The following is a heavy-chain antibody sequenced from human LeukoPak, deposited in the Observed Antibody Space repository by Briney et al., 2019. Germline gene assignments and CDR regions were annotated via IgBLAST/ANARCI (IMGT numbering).Heavy chain of an antibody. J-gene: IGHJ5*02. CDR2: IINRERP. CDR3: ARYTLVATITFNTRFTQNWFDP. D-gene: IGHD5-12*01. CDR1: GGPSGGYY. V-gene: IGHV4-34*12. Sequence: SETLSLTCAVYGGPSGGYYWSGSPNPQGKGREWFGEIINRERPNYNPSLKSRVTISIDTSKNQFPLKLSSVTAADTAVYYCARYTLVATITFNTRFTQNWFDPWGQGTLVTVSS.